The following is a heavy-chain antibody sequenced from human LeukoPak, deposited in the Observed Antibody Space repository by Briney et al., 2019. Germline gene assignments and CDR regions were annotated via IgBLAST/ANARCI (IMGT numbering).Heavy chain of an antibody. D-gene: IGHD2-15*01. CDR3: AIDIVVVVAATKNNWFDP. CDR1: GFTFSSYA. Sequence: GGSLRLSCAASGFTFSSYAMHWVRQAPGKGLEYVSAISSNGGSTYYANSVKGRFTISRDNSKNTLYLQMNSLRAEDTAVYYCAIDIVVVVAATKNNWFDPWGQGTLVTVSS. CDR2: ISSNGGST. V-gene: IGHV3-64*01. J-gene: IGHJ5*02.